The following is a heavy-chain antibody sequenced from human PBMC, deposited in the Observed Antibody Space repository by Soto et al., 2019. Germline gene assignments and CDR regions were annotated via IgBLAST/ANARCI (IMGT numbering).Heavy chain of an antibody. D-gene: IGHD6-13*01. J-gene: IGHJ4*02. CDR2: IYYTGSS. V-gene: IGHV4-61*01. Sequence: SETLSLTCTVSGGSVSSGNYYWSWIRQPPGKGLEWIGFIYYTGSSSYNPSLKSRVTISVDTSKNQFSLKLSSVTAADTAVYYCARHLAAAGDFDYWGQGTLVTVSS. CDR1: GGSVSSGNYY. CDR3: ARHLAAAGDFDY.